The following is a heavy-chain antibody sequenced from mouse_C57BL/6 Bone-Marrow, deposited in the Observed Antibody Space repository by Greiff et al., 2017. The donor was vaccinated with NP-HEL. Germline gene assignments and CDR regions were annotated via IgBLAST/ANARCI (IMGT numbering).Heavy chain of an antibody. CDR1: GFSFNTYA. CDR3: VRHDGPRGFDY. V-gene: IGHV10-1*01. Sequence: DVMLVESGGGLVQPKGSLKLSCAASGFSFNTYAMNWVRQAPGKGLEWVARIRSKSNNYATYYADSVKDRFTISRDDSESRLYLQMNNLKTEDTAMYYCVRHDGPRGFDYWGKGTTLTVSS. J-gene: IGHJ2*01. CDR2: IRSKSNNYAT. D-gene: IGHD2-3*01.